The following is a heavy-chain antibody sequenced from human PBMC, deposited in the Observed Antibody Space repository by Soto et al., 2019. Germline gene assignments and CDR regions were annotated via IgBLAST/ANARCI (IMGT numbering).Heavy chain of an antibody. CDR3: AKDPWLCPHSDY. CDR2: ISYDGSNK. Sequence: GGSLRLSCAASGFTFSSYGMHWVRQAPGKGLEWVAVISYDGSNKYYADSVKGRFTISRDNSKNTLYLQMNSLRAEDTAVYYCAKDPWLCPHSDYWGQGTLVTVSS. CDR1: GFTFSSYG. V-gene: IGHV3-30*18. D-gene: IGHD5-12*01. J-gene: IGHJ4*02.